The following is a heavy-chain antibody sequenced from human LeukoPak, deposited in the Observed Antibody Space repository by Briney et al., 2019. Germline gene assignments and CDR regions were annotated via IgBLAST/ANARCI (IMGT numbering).Heavy chain of an antibody. J-gene: IGHJ4*02. CDR1: GFTFSSYS. CDR2: ISSSSSYI. CDR3: ARDGGSITGTTGLFDY. V-gene: IGHV3-21*01. D-gene: IGHD1-7*01. Sequence: PGGSLRLSCAASGFTFSSYSMNWVRQAPGKGLEWVSSISSSSSYIYYADSLKGRFTISRDNAKNSLYLQMNSPRAEDTAVYYCARDGGSITGTTGLFDYWGQGTLVTVSS.